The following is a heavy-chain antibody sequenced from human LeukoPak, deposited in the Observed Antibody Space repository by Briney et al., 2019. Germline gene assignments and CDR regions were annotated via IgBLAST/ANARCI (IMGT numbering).Heavy chain of an antibody. CDR3: ARDYWDYYGSGSFDAFDI. Sequence: KPSETLSLTCTVSGGSISSYYWSWIRQPPGKGLEWIGYIYYSGSTNYNPSLKSRVTISVDTSKNQFSLKLSSVTAADTAVYYCARDYWDYYGSGSFDAFDIWGQGTMVTVSS. J-gene: IGHJ3*02. V-gene: IGHV4-59*01. D-gene: IGHD3-10*01. CDR1: GGSISSYY. CDR2: IYYSGST.